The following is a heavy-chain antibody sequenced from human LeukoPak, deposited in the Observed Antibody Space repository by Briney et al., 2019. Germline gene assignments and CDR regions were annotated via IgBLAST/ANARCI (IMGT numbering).Heavy chain of an antibody. CDR2: ISGSGGST. CDR3: AKDLFVVVTAIGDY. J-gene: IGHJ4*02. D-gene: IGHD2-21*02. CDR1: GFTFSSYA. V-gene: IGHV3-23*01. Sequence: PGGSLRLSCAASGFTFSSYAMSWVRQAPGKGLEWVSAISGSGGSTYYADSVKGRFTISRDNSKNTLYLQINSLRAEDTAVYYCAKDLFVVVTAIGDYWGQGTLVTVSS.